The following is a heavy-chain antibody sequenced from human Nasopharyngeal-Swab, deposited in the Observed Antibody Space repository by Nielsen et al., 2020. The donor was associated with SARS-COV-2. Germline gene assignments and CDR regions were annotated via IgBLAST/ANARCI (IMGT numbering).Heavy chain of an antibody. D-gene: IGHD4-11*01. V-gene: IGHV3-74*01. Sequence: GGSLRLSRAASGFTFSSYWMHWVRQAPGKGLVWVSRINSDGSSTSYADSVKGRFTISRDNAKNTLYLQMNSLRAEDTAVYYCARGDYSNYVDYYYYYYMDVWGKGTTVTVSS. J-gene: IGHJ6*03. CDR3: ARGDYSNYVDYYYYYYMDV. CDR2: INSDGSST. CDR1: GFTFSSYW.